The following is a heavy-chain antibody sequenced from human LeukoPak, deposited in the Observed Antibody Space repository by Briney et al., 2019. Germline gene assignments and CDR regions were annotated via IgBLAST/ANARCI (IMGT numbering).Heavy chain of an antibody. J-gene: IGHJ5*02. Sequence: GGSLRLSCAASGFTFSDYSMSWIRQAPGKGLEWVSNIDSRGHAIYYADLVKGRFTISRDNSKHTLYLQMNSLRDEDTAIYYCVKDVWFSVSWGQGTLVTVSS. D-gene: IGHD3-10*01. CDR3: VKDVWFSVS. CDR2: IDSRGHAI. CDR1: GFTFSDYS. V-gene: IGHV3-11*01.